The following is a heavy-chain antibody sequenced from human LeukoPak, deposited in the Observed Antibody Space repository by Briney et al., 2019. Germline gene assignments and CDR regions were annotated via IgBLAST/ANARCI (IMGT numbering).Heavy chain of an antibody. D-gene: IGHD3-9*01. CDR1: GFTFSSYS. V-gene: IGHV3-48*04. CDR3: TRGYDISDY. CDR2: ISSSGSTM. Sequence: PGGSLRLSCAASGFTFSSYSMNWVRQAPGKGLEWVSYISSSGSTMYYADSVKGRFTISRDNAKNSLYLQMSSLRVEDTAIYYCTRGYDISDYWGQGTVVTVSS. J-gene: IGHJ4*02.